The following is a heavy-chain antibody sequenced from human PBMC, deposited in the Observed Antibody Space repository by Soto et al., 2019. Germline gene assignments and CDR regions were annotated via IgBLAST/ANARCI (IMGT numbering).Heavy chain of an antibody. D-gene: IGHD2-15*01. V-gene: IGHV4-59*08. CDR1: GGSIRSYY. Sequence: SETLSLTCTVSGGSIRSYYWSWIRQPPGKGLEWIGYIYYSGSTNYNPSLKSRVTISVDRSKNQFSLKLSSVTAADTAVYYCARRYGGTFDYWGQGTLVTVSS. J-gene: IGHJ4*02. CDR2: IYYSGST. CDR3: ARRYGGTFDY.